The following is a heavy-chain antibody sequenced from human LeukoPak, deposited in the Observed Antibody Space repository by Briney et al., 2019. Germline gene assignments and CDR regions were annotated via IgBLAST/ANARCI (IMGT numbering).Heavy chain of an antibody. CDR3: ARGRPYYFDY. V-gene: IGHV3-48*04. CDR2: ISSGGSMI. Sequence: GGSLRLSCAVSGFIFSSYSMNWVRQAPGKGLEWVSHISSGGSMIYYADSVKGRFTISRDNAKNSLYLLMNSLRAEDTAVYYCARGRPYYFDYWGQGTLVTVSS. CDR1: GFIFSSYS. D-gene: IGHD6-6*01. J-gene: IGHJ4*02.